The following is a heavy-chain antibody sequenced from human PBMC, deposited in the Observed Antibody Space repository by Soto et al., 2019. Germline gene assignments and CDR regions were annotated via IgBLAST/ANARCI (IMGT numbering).Heavy chain of an antibody. CDR3: ARGGEYSSSLFDY. Sequence: ASVKVSCKASGYTFTSYAMHWVRQAPGQGLEWMGWINAGNGNTKYSQKFQGRVTITRDTSASTAYMEVTSLRSEDTAVYYCARGGEYSSSLFDYWGQGTLVTVSS. V-gene: IGHV1-3*01. D-gene: IGHD6-6*01. J-gene: IGHJ4*02. CDR2: INAGNGNT. CDR1: GYTFTSYA.